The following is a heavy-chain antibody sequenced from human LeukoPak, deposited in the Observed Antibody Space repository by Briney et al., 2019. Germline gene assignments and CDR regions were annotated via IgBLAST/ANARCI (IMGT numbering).Heavy chain of an antibody. CDR1: GYSSNDYA. CDR2: INCGNGKT. D-gene: IGHD6-13*01. Sequence: GASVKVSCKASGYSSNDYAMQWVRQAPGQRLEWMGWINCGNGKTKYSEKFQGRVTITRDQSATTAYMDLSSLRSEDTAVYYCARSIWYNRQYYFDSWGQGTLVTVSS. V-gene: IGHV1-3*01. J-gene: IGHJ4*02. CDR3: ARSIWYNRQYYFDS.